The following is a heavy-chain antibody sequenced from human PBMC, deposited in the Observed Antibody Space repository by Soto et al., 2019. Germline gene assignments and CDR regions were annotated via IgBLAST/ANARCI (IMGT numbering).Heavy chain of an antibody. Sequence: SETLSLTCAVYGGSFSGYYWSWIRQPPGKGLEWIGEINHSGSTNYNPSLKSRVTISVDTSKNQFSLKLSSVTVADTAVYYCARLRRDGYGWNYYYYGMDVWGQGTTVTVSS. CDR1: GGSFSGYY. V-gene: IGHV4-34*01. D-gene: IGHD5-12*01. J-gene: IGHJ6*02. CDR2: INHSGST. CDR3: ARLRRDGYGWNYYYYGMDV.